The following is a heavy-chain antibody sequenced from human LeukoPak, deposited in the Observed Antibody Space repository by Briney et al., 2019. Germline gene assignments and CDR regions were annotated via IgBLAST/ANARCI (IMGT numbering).Heavy chain of an antibody. CDR1: GGTFSSYA. Sequence: SVKVSCKASGGTFSSYAISWVRQAPGQGLEWMGGIIPIFGTANYAQKFQGRVTITADESTSTAYMELSSLRSEDTAVYYCARGPNCGGDCYHFDYWGQGTLVTVSS. V-gene: IGHV1-69*13. D-gene: IGHD2-21*01. CDR2: IIPIFGTA. J-gene: IGHJ4*02. CDR3: ARGPNCGGDCYHFDY.